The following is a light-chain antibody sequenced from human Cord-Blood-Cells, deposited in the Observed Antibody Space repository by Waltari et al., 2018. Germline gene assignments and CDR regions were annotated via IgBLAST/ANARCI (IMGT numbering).Light chain of an antibody. CDR1: QSISSY. CDR3: QQSYSTPQVT. CDR2: AAS. J-gene: IGKJ4*01. Sequence: DIQMTKSQSSLSEFVGVGVTITCRASQSISSYLNWYQQKPGKAPKLLIYAASSLQSGVPSRFSGSGSGTDFTLTISSLQPEDFATYYCQQSYSTPQVTFGGGTKVEIK. V-gene: IGKV1-39*01.